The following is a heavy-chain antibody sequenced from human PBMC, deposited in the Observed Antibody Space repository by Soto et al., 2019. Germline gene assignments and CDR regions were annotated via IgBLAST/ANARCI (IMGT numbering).Heavy chain of an antibody. V-gene: IGHV3-74*01. D-gene: IGHD2-8*01. Sequence: GGSLRLSCAASGFTFNTYWMHWVRQAPGKGLVWVSRVKPDGSGATYADSVEGRFTISRDNTKNTLYLQMSSLRAEDTAVYFCASGVFNSLYYFDYWGQGT. J-gene: IGHJ4*02. CDR2: VKPDGSGA. CDR1: GFTFNTYW. CDR3: ASGVFNSLYYFDY.